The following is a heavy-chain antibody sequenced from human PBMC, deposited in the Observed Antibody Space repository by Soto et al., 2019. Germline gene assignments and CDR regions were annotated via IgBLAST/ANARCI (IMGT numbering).Heavy chain of an antibody. CDR3: AKEGIAAAGIRGRAFDY. V-gene: IGHV3-23*01. J-gene: IGHJ4*02. CDR2: ISGSGGST. Sequence: GWSLRLSCAASGFTFSSYAMSWVRQAPGKGLEWVSCISGSGGSTYYADSVKGRFTISRDNSKNTLYLQMNSLRAEDTAVYYCAKEGIAAAGIRGRAFDYWGQGTMGTVSS. CDR1: GFTFSSYA. D-gene: IGHD6-13*01.